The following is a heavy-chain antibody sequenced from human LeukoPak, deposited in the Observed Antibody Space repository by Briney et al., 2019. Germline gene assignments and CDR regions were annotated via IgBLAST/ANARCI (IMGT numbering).Heavy chain of an antibody. CDR2: SDPEDGER. CDR1: GKTLSDLS. CDR3: VTGFTTMAVDYFDY. D-gene: IGHD5-18*01. V-gene: IGHV1-24*01. Sequence: GPSVKVSRKVSGKTLSDLSIHWLRQPPGKGLEWLGGSDPEDGERIYAQMFQGRVTMTEDTSIDTAYMELSSLRSEDTAVYYCVTGFTTMAVDYFDYWGQGTLVTVSP. J-gene: IGHJ4*02.